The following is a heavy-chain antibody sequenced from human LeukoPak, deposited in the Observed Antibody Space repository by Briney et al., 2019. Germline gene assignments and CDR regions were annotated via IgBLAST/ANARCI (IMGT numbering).Heavy chain of an antibody. V-gene: IGHV1-69*04. CDR2: IIPVLNIT. CDR3: AKDQGLTAPPPYGLDV. D-gene: IGHD5-18*01. Sequence: SVTVSCKTSGGTFSNSAITWVRQAPGQGLEWMGRIIPVLNITTYAQKFQGRVTITADTSTSTVYMELSSLRSEETAVYYCAKDQGLTAPPPYGLDVWGQGTTVIVTS. CDR1: GGTFSNSA. J-gene: IGHJ6*02.